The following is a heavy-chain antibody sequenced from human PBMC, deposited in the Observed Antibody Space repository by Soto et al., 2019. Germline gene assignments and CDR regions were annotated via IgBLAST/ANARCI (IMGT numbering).Heavy chain of an antibody. Sequence: PGGSLRLSCAASGFTFSNDWMHWVRQAPGKGLEWVSRINADGGSTHYADSVRGRFTISRDNAKNTLFLQLNSLRVEDTAIYYCIKVLTRGVGVPRFYFDSWGQGTLFTVSS. CDR2: INADGGST. CDR1: GFTFSNDW. CDR3: IKVLTRGVGVPRFYFDS. J-gene: IGHJ4*02. V-gene: IGHV3-74*01. D-gene: IGHD3-9*01.